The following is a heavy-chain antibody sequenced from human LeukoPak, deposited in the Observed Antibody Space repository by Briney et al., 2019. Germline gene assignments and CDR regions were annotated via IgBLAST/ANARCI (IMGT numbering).Heavy chain of an antibody. Sequence: SETLSLTCTVSGGSISSYYWSWIRQPPGKGLEWIGYIYYSGSTNYNPSLKSRVTISVDTSKNQFSLKLSSVTAADTAVYYCATGYGGHPLHAFDIWGQGTMVTVSS. CDR3: ATGYGGHPLHAFDI. CDR2: IYYSGST. J-gene: IGHJ3*02. D-gene: IGHD4-23*01. V-gene: IGHV4-59*01. CDR1: GGSISSYY.